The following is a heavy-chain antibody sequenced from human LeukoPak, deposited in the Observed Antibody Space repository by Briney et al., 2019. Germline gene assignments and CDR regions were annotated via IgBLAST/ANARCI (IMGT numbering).Heavy chain of an antibody. CDR2: IIPILGIA. Sequence: SVKVSCKASGGTFSSYAISWVRQAPGQGLEWMGRIIPILGIANYAQKFQGRVTITADKSTSTAYMELSSLRSEDTAVYYCASNITMVRGVRYWFDPWGQGTLVTVSS. V-gene: IGHV1-69*04. CDR3: ASNITMVRGVRYWFDP. CDR1: GGTFSSYA. D-gene: IGHD3-10*01. J-gene: IGHJ5*02.